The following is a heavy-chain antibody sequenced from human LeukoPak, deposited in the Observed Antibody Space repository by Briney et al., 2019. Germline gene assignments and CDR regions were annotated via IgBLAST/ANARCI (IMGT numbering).Heavy chain of an antibody. CDR2: IYYSGST. CDR1: GGPISSYY. V-gene: IGHV4-59*01. CDR3: ARENDSSFFDY. J-gene: IGHJ4*02. Sequence: SETLSLTCTVSGGPISSYYWSWIRQPPGKGLEWIGYIYYSGSTNYNPSLKSRVTISVDTSKNQFSLKLSSVTAADTAVYSCARENDSSFFDYWGQGTLVTVSS. D-gene: IGHD3-22*01.